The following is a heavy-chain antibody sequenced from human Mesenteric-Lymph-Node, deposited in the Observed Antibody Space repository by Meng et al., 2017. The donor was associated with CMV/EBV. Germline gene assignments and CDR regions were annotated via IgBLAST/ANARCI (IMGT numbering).Heavy chain of an antibody. D-gene: IGHD1-26*01. Sequence: VSLRLSCTVSGGSISSSSYYWGWIRQPPGKGLEWIGSIYYSGSTYYNPSLKSRVTISVDTSKNQFSLKLSSVTAADTAVYYCARRGIVGAPEDYYYGMDVWGQGTTVTVSS. CDR3: ARRGIVGAPEDYYYGMDV. V-gene: IGHV4-39*01. J-gene: IGHJ6*02. CDR1: GGSISSSSYY. CDR2: IYYSGST.